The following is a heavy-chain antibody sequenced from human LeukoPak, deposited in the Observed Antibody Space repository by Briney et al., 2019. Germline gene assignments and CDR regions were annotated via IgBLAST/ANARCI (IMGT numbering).Heavy chain of an antibody. Sequence: PSEILSLTCAVYGGSFSGYYWSWIRQPPGKGLEWIGEINHSGSTNYNPSLKSRVTISVDTSKNQFSLKLSSVTAADTAVYYCARGPLVYYFDYWGQGTLVTVSS. CDR1: GGSFSGYY. J-gene: IGHJ4*02. CDR2: INHSGST. D-gene: IGHD6-6*01. CDR3: ARGPLVYYFDY. V-gene: IGHV4-34*01.